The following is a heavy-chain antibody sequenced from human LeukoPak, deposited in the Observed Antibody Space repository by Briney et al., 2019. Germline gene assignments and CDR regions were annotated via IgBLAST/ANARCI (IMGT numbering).Heavy chain of an antibody. Sequence: GGSLRLSCAASGFTFSSYWMSWVRQAPGKGLEWVANIKQDGSEKYYVDSVKGRFTISRDNAKNSLYLQMNSLRAEDTAVYYCARGGLNLWFGESDAFDIWGQGTMVTVSS. V-gene: IGHV3-7*01. CDR2: IKQDGSEK. CDR3: ARGGLNLWFGESDAFDI. J-gene: IGHJ3*02. CDR1: GFTFSSYW. D-gene: IGHD3-10*01.